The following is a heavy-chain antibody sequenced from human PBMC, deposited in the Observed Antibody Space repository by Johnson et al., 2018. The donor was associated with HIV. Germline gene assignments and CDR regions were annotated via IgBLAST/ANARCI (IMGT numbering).Heavy chain of an antibody. CDR1: GFTFSSYG. V-gene: IGHV3-30*03. D-gene: IGHD1-1*01. J-gene: IGHJ3*02. Sequence: QVQLVESGGALVQPGGSLRLSCAASGFTFSSYGIHWVRQAPGKGLAWVAAISYDGSRSDYGASVKGRFTISRDNSKNILYLQMNSLRPEETAVYYCARDRGGTRGAFDIWGQVTMVTVSS. CDR2: ISYDGSRS. CDR3: ARDRGGTRGAFDI.